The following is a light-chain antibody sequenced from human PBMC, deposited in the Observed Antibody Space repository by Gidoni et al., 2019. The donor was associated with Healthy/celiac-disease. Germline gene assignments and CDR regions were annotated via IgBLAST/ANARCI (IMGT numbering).Light chain of an antibody. CDR1: QRVSSSY. V-gene: IGKV3-20*01. Sequence: EIVLTQSPGTLSLSPGERPTLACRASQRVSSSYLAWYQQKPGQAPRLLIYGASSRATGIPERFSGSGSGTDFTLTISRLEPEGFAVYYCQQYGSSPQRFGQETKVEIK. J-gene: IGKJ1*01. CDR2: GAS. CDR3: QQYGSSPQR.